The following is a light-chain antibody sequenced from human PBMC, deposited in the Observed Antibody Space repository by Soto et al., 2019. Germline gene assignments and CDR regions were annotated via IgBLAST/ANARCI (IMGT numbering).Light chain of an antibody. CDR2: TAS. Sequence: IHVTQSPSSLSASVGDRVTITCRANQGISSYLAWYQQKPGKAPKLLIYTASTLQSGVPSRFSGSGSGTDFTLTISSLQPEDFATYYCQQLNSYPRITFGQGTRLEIK. CDR3: QQLNSYPRIT. CDR1: QGISSY. V-gene: IGKV1-9*01. J-gene: IGKJ5*01.